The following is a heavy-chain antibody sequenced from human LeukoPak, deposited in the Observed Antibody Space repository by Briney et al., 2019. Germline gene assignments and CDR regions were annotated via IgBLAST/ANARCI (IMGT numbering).Heavy chain of an antibody. V-gene: IGHV3-21*01. CDR3: ARSRLNWFDP. Sequence: GGSLRLSCAASGFTFSSYSMNWVRQAPGKGLEWVSSISSSSSYIYYADSVKGRFTISRDNAKNSLYLQMNSLRAEDMAVYYCARSRLNWFDPWGQGTLVTVSS. CDR2: ISSSSSYI. CDR1: GFTFSSYS. D-gene: IGHD6-25*01. J-gene: IGHJ5*02.